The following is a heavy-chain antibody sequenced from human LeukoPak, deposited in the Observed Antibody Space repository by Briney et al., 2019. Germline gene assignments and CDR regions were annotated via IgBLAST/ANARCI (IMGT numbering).Heavy chain of an antibody. CDR3: ARSITAAYLDY. Sequence: PGGSLRLSCAASGFTFSSYWMTWVRQAPGKGLEWVGNIKNDGSDKFYVDSVKGRFTISRDNAKDSLYLEMNSLRAEDTAVYYCARSITAAYLDYWGQGTLVTVSS. D-gene: IGHD6-13*01. J-gene: IGHJ4*02. CDR2: IKNDGSDK. V-gene: IGHV3-7*02. CDR1: GFTFSSYW.